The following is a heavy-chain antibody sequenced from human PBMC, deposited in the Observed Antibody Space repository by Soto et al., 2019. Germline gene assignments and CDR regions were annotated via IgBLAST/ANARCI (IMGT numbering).Heavy chain of an antibody. J-gene: IGHJ6*02. Sequence: SVKVSCKASGGTFSSYAISWVRQAPGQGLEWMGGVIPIFGTANYAQKFQGRVTITADKSTSAAYMELSSLRSEDTAVYYCASYYYDSSGTILGTTSYYYYGMDVWGQGTTVTVSS. CDR2: VIPIFGTA. D-gene: IGHD3-22*01. V-gene: IGHV1-69*06. CDR1: GGTFSSYA. CDR3: ASYYYDSSGTILGTTSYYYYGMDV.